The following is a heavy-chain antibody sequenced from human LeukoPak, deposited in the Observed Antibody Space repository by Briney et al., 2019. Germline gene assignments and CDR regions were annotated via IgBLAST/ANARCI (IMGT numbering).Heavy chain of an antibody. CDR2: ISYDGSNK. J-gene: IGHJ4*02. V-gene: IGHV3-30*18. CDR1: GFTFSYCG. D-gene: IGHD2-15*01. CDR3: AKSGLNRFDY. Sequence: PGRSLRLSCAASGFTFSYCGMHWVRQAPGKGLEWVAVISYDGSNKYYAGSVKGRFTISRDNSKNTLSLQMNSLRREDTAVYYCAKSGLNRFDYWGQGTLVTVSS.